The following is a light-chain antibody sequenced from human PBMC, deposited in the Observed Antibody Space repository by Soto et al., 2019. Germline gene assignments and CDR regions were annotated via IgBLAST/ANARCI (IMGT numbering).Light chain of an antibody. J-gene: IGKJ4*01. CDR3: QKYYSTPPS. CDR1: QSVLYSSNNKNY. CDR2: WAS. Sequence: DIVMTQSPDSLAVSLGERATINCKSSQSVLYSSNNKNYLAWYQQKPGQPPKLLIYWASTRESGVPDRFSGSGSGTDFTLTISSLQAEDVAVYYCQKYYSTPPSFVGGTKVDIK. V-gene: IGKV4-1*01.